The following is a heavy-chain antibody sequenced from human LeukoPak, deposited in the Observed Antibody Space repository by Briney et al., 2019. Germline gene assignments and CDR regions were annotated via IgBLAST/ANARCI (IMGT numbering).Heavy chain of an antibody. Sequence: GASVKVSCMASGYTFTSYYMHWVRQAPGQGLEWMGIINPSGGSTSYAQKFQGRVTMTRDTSTSTVYMELSSLRSEDTAVYYCARDYGSGSYQGVFDYWGQGTLVTVSS. CDR1: GYTFTSYY. D-gene: IGHD3-10*01. CDR3: ARDYGSGSYQGVFDY. J-gene: IGHJ4*02. CDR2: INPSGGST. V-gene: IGHV1-46*01.